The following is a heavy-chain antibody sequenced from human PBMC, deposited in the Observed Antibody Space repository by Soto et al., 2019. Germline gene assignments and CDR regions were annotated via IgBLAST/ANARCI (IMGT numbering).Heavy chain of an antibody. Sequence: EVQLVESGGGLVQPGGSLRLSCAASGFTFSSYAMHCVRQAPGKGLEYVSVITSNGGTTDYASSVKGRFTISRDNSKNTLYLQMGSLRAEDMAVYYCARRIPFGYGMDVWGQGTTVTVAS. CDR1: GFTFSSYA. D-gene: IGHD2-21*01. CDR3: ARRIPFGYGMDV. J-gene: IGHJ6*02. V-gene: IGHV3-64*01. CDR2: ITSNGGTT.